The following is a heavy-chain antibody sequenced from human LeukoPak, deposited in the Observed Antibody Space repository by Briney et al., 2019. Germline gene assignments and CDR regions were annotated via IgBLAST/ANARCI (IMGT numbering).Heavy chain of an antibody. CDR2: ISPKSDFI. CDR1: GFSFSDYY. CDR3: ARADCSSSTCYLRRSWFDP. J-gene: IGHJ5*02. D-gene: IGHD2-2*01. V-gene: IGHV3-11*06. Sequence: GGSLRLSCAASGFSFSDYYMSWIRQAPGKGLEWVSSISPKSDFIYYSDSVRGRFTISRDNAENSLYLQMNSLRAEDTAVYYCARADCSSSTCYLRRSWFDPWGQGTLVTVSS.